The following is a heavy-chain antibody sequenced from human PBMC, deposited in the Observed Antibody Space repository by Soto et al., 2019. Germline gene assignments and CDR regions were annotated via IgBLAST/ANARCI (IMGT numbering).Heavy chain of an antibody. V-gene: IGHV4-30-4*01. CDR3: ARVVWSGHDYFWSGYYPSDFDY. D-gene: IGHD3-3*01. J-gene: IGHJ4*02. CDR1: GGSISSGDYY. CDR2: IYYSGST. Sequence: PSETLSLTCTVSGGSISSGDYYWSWIRQPPGKGLEWIGYIYYSGSTYYNPSLKSRVTISVDTSKNQFSLKLSSVTAADTAVYYCARVVWSGHDYFWSGYYPSDFDYWGQGTLVTGSS.